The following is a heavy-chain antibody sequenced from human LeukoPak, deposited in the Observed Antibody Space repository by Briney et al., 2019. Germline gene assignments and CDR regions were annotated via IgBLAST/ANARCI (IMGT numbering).Heavy chain of an antibody. Sequence: PSETLFLTCTVSGDPVSRDSYYWSWIRQPPGKELEWIGYVYHTGSTNYNPSLKSRVTISVDTSKNEFSLKMTSVTAADTAVYYCARGFASGWYSRYDPWGQGTLVTVSS. D-gene: IGHD6-19*01. CDR1: GDPVSRDSYY. V-gene: IGHV4-61*01. CDR3: ARGFASGWYSRYDP. CDR2: VYHTGST. J-gene: IGHJ5*02.